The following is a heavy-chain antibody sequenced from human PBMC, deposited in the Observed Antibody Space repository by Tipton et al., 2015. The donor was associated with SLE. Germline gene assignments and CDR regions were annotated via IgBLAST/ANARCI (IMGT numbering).Heavy chain of an antibody. D-gene: IGHD6-13*01. CDR1: GFNFSAYG. J-gene: IGHJ4*02. V-gene: IGHV3-30*02. Sequence: GSLRLSCEVSGFNFSAYGMQWVRQAPGKGLEWVAFIPFDGGNKYYADSVQGRFTISRDNSKNTLYLQMNSLRAEDTAVYYCAKPGQLYSSPGDYFDHWGQGTLVTVSS. CDR3: AKPGQLYSSPGDYFDH. CDR2: IPFDGGNK.